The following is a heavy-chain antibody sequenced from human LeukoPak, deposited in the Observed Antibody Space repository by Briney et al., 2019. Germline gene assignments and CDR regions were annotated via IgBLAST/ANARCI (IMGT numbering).Heavy chain of an antibody. V-gene: IGHV3-53*01. CDR2: IYSGGST. CDR1: GVTVSSNY. D-gene: IGHD3-10*01. Sequence: GGSLRLSCAASGVTVSSNYMSWGRQAPGKGLEWGSVIYSGGSTYYADSVKGRFTISRDNPKNTLYLQMNSLRAEDTAVYYCARTMVRDPMVVWFDLWGQGPLVTVSS. J-gene: IGHJ5*02. CDR3: ARTMVRDPMVVWFDL.